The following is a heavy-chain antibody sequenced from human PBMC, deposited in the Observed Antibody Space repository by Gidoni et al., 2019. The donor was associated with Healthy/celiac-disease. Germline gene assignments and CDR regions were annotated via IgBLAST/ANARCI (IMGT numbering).Heavy chain of an antibody. Sequence: VQLVESGGGLVTPGGSLGLSSAASGLTSSRYSMNWVRQAPGKGLEWVSSISSRSSYIYYADSVKGRFTIPRDNAKNSLYRQMNSLRAEDTAVYYGAREGDTAMVTARYDYWGQGTMVTVSS. CDR1: GLTSSRYS. J-gene: IGHJ4*02. CDR2: ISSRSSYI. V-gene: IGHV3-21*01. CDR3: AREGDTAMVTARYDY. D-gene: IGHD5-18*01.